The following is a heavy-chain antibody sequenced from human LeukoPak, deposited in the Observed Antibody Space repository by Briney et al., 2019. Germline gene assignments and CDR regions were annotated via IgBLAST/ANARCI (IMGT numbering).Heavy chain of an antibody. J-gene: IGHJ4*02. CDR2: ISGSDGST. V-gene: IGHV3-23*01. CDR1: GGSISSGDYY. CDR3: AKDGRYCSSNTCYQYFDS. D-gene: IGHD2-2*01. Sequence: PSETLSLTCTVSGGSISSGDYYWSWVRQAPGKGLEWVSLISGSDGSTYYADSVKGRFTISRDNSKNTLYLQMNSLRAEDTAVYYCAKDGRYCSSNTCYQYFDSWGQGALVTVSS.